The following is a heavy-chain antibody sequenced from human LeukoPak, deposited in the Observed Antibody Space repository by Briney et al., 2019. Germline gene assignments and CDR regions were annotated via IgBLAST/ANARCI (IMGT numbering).Heavy chain of an antibody. J-gene: IGHJ4*02. CDR1: GFTFSSYG. Sequence: GGSLRLSCAASGFTFSSYGMHWVRQAPGEGLEWGSFISSSAITMYYAASVKGRFTISRDNAKNSLYLQMNSLRAEDTAVYYCARANNWNYPHHFYYWGQGTLVTVSS. V-gene: IGHV3-48*04. D-gene: IGHD1-7*01. CDR3: ARANNWNYPHHFYY. CDR2: ISSSAITM.